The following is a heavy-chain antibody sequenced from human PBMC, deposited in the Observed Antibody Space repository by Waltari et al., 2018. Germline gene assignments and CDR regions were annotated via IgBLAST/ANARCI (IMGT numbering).Heavy chain of an antibody. Sequence: QVHLQQWGAGLLKPSETLSLTCGVYSGSLTGYHWNWIRQAPGKGLEWIGDINHSGTTDYNPSLESRVTISADTSKNQFSLHLTSVTAADTAVYYCARGHPFTIVSPRYYYYYYMDVWDKGTAVTVSS. CDR1: SGSLTGYH. V-gene: IGHV4-34*01. CDR3: ARGHPFTIVSPRYYYYYYMDV. D-gene: IGHD3-9*01. J-gene: IGHJ6*03. CDR2: INHSGTT.